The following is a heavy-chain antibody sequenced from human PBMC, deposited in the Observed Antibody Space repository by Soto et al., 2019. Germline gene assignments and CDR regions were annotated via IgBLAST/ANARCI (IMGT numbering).Heavy chain of an antibody. D-gene: IGHD3-3*01. CDR1: GFTFSNYA. J-gene: IGHJ4*02. CDR3: AKPPPTIFGVVTLFDY. V-gene: IGHV3-23*01. Sequence: PGGSLRLACAASGFTFSNYAMTWVRQAPGKRLEWVSAISGSGGSTYYADSVKGRFTISRDNSKNTLYLQMNSLRAEDTAVYYCAKPPPTIFGVVTLFDYWGQGTLVTVSS. CDR2: ISGSGGST.